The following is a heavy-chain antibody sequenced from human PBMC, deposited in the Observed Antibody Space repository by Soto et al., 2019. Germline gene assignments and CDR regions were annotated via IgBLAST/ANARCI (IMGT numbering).Heavy chain of an antibody. D-gene: IGHD6-19*01. CDR3: SRIAVSGPIPGFDY. Sequence: PSETLALTCTVSGGSISNRIYLWGWLSQPPGKGLQWIGSVSYSGSTYYNPSLKSRVTISVDTSKTQSSLRLSSVTAADTAVYYCSRIAVSGPIPGFDYWGQGALVTVSS. J-gene: IGHJ4*02. CDR1: GGSISNRIYL. V-gene: IGHV4-39*01. CDR2: VSYSGST.